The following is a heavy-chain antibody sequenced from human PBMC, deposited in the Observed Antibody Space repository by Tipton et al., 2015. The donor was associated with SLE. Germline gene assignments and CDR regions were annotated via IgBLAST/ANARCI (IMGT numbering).Heavy chain of an antibody. CDR2: ISNGGRT. Sequence: SLRLSCAASGLPFNNYAMTWVRQAPGKGLEWISCISNGGRTYYADSVKGRFTISRDISKNTLLLEMDNLRAEDTAVYYCASPVLSDSYIEYWGQGALVTVSS. V-gene: IGHV3-23*01. CDR1: GLPFNNYA. CDR3: ASPVLSDSYIEY. J-gene: IGHJ4*02.